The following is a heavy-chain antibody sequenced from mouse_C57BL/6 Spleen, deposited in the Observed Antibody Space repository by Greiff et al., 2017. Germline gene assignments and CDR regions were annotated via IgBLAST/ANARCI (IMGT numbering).Heavy chain of an antibody. V-gene: IGHV1-15*01. CDR2: IDPETGGT. CDR1: GYTFTDYE. D-gene: IGHD1-1*01. Sequence: QVQLKESGAELVRPGASVTLSCKASGYTFTDYEMHWVKQTPVDGLEWIGAIDPETGGTAYNQKFKGKAILTADKSSSTAYMELRSLTSEDSAVYYCTRDYYGSSYDYWGQGTTLTVSS. CDR3: TRDYYGSSYDY. J-gene: IGHJ2*01.